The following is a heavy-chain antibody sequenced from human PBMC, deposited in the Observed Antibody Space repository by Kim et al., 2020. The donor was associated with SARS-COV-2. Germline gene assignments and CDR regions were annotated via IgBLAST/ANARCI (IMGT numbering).Heavy chain of an antibody. J-gene: IGHJ5*01. CDR1: GYTLTSYY. CDR2: INPSGGST. Sequence: ASVKVSCKAAGYTLTSYYMHWGRQAPGQGLEWMGIINPSGGSTSYAQKFQGRVTMTRDTSTSTVYMELSSLRSEDTAVYYCARDYYYGSGSYYNERYNWFDSWGQGTLVTVSS. V-gene: IGHV1-46*01. D-gene: IGHD3-10*01. CDR3: ARDYYYGSGSYYNERYNWFDS.